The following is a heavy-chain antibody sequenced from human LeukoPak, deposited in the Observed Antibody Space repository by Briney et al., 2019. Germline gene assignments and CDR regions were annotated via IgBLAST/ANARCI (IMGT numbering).Heavy chain of an antibody. CDR1: GGSISRYY. J-gene: IGHJ3*02. CDR3: ARDLPDIVVVPADLLDVETGAFDI. Sequence: PSETLSLTCTVSGGSISRYYWSWIRQPAGKGLEWIGRIYTSGSTNYNPSLKSRVTMSVDTSKNQFSLKLSSVTAADTAVYYCARDLPDIVVVPADLLDVETGAFDIWGQGTMATVSS. D-gene: IGHD2-2*01. V-gene: IGHV4-4*07. CDR2: IYTSGST.